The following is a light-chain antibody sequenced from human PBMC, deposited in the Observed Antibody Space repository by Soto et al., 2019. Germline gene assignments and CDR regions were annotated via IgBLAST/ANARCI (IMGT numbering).Light chain of an antibody. V-gene: IGKV3-15*01. J-gene: IGKJ1*01. Sequence: EVVLTQSPATLSASPGERATLSCRASQSVRSNLAWYQQKPGQAPRLLIYAASTRATGIPVRFSGSGSGTEFTPTISSLQSEDFAVYYCQQSNTWPPWTFGQGTKVEIK. CDR1: QSVRSN. CDR3: QQSNTWPPWT. CDR2: AAS.